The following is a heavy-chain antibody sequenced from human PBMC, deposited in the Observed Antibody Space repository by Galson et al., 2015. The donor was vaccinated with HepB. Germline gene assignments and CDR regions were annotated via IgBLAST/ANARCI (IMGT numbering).Heavy chain of an antibody. V-gene: IGHV3-15*01. J-gene: IGHJ4*02. Sequence: SLRLSCAASGFTFSNAWMSWVRQAPGKGLEWVGRIKGKTDGGTTDYAAPVKGRFTISRDDSKNTLYLQMNSLKTEDTAVYYCTASISGGVFDYWGQGTLVTVSS. CDR3: TASISGGVFDY. CDR1: GFTFSNAW. CDR2: IKGKTDGGTT. D-gene: IGHD1-26*01.